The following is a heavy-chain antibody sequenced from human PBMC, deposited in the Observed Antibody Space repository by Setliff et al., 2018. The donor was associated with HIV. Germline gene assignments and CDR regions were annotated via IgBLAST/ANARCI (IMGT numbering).Heavy chain of an antibody. CDR3: ALLYPYSGYLGY. CDR1: GDSIGDYY. Sequence: ASETLSLTCTVSGDSIGDYYWNWIRQPAGKGLEWIGRVYASAYSNYNPSLKSRVTISVDTSKNRFSLKLSSVTAADTAIYYCALLYPYSGYLGYWGQGTLVTVSS. D-gene: IGHD1-26*01. J-gene: IGHJ4*02. V-gene: IGHV4-4*07. CDR2: VYASAYS.